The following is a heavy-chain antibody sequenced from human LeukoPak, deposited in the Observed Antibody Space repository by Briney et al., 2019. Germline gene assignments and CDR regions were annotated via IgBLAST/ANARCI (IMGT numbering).Heavy chain of an antibody. Sequence: ASVKVSCKASGYTFTSYAMHWVRQAPGQRLEWMGWINAGNGNTKYSQEFQGRVTITRDTSASTAYMELSSLRSDDTAVYYCARVDILTGYYFFDSWGQGTLVTVSS. CDR3: ARVDILTGYYFFDS. J-gene: IGHJ4*02. CDR1: GYTFTSYA. CDR2: INAGNGNT. V-gene: IGHV1-3*01. D-gene: IGHD3-9*01.